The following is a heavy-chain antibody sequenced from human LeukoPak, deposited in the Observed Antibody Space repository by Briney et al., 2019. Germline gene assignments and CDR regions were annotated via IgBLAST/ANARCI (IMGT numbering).Heavy chain of an antibody. CDR1: GFTFSSYE. CDR2: ISSSGSTI. V-gene: IGHV3-48*03. Sequence: PGGSLRLSCAASGFTFSSYEMNWVRQAPGKGLEWVSYISSSGSTIYYADSVKGRFTISRDNAKNSLYLQMNSLRAEDTAVYYCARVSYDSSGYYPYYYYYYYMDVWGKGTTVTISS. J-gene: IGHJ6*03. CDR3: ARVSYDSSGYYPYYYYYYYMDV. D-gene: IGHD3-22*01.